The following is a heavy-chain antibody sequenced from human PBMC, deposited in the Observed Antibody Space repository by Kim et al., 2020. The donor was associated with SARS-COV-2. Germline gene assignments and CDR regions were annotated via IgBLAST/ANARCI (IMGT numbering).Heavy chain of an antibody. Sequence: TTDYAAPVKGRFTISRDDSKNTLYLQMNSLKTEDTAVYYCTTMIVVVIDYWGQGTLVTVSS. J-gene: IGHJ4*02. D-gene: IGHD3-22*01. CDR3: TTMIVVVIDY. V-gene: IGHV3-15*01. CDR2: TT.